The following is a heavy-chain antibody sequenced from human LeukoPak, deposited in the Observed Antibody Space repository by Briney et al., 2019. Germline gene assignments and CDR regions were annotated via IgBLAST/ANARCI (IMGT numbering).Heavy chain of an antibody. CDR1: GGSISSGGYY. V-gene: IGHV4-31*03. Sequence: PSETLSLTCTVSGGSISSGGYYWSWIRQHPGKGLEWIGYIYYSGSTYYNPSLKSRVTISVDTSKNQFSLKLSSVTTADTAVYYCARARYCSGGSCYLLDYWGQGTLVTVSS. CDR3: ARARYCSGGSCYLLDY. D-gene: IGHD2-15*01. J-gene: IGHJ4*02. CDR2: IYYSGST.